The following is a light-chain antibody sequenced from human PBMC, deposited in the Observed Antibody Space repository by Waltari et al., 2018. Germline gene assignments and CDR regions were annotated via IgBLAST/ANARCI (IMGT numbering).Light chain of an antibody. CDR1: NRDVGAYNY. CDR2: EVT. Sequence: QSVLTQPPSATGSPGQSVTISCTGTNRDVGAYNYVSWYQQHPGKVPNLWIYEVTKRPSGVPDRFSGSKSGNTASLTVSGLQADDEADYYCSSYAHNNHFVFGTGTKVTVL. CDR3: SSYAHNNHFV. J-gene: IGLJ1*01. V-gene: IGLV2-8*01.